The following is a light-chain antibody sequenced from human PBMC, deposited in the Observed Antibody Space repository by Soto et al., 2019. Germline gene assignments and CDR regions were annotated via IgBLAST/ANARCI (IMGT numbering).Light chain of an antibody. CDR1: QSVSSN. V-gene: IGKV3-15*01. CDR3: QQYNNWPPRGT. J-gene: IGKJ1*01. CDR2: GAS. Sequence: EIVMTQSPATLSVSPGERATLSCRASQSVSSNLAWYQQKPGQAPRLRIYGASTRATGIPARFSGSGSGTEFTLTISSLQSEDFAVYYCQQYNNWPPRGTFGQGTKVEIK.